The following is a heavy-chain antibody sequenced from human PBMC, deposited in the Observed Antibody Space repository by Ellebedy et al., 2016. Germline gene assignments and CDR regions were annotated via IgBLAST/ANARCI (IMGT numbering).Heavy chain of an antibody. CDR3: VRGVGGTSLNWFDP. D-gene: IGHD3-16*01. V-gene: IGHV3-23*01. J-gene: IGHJ5*02. CDR2: ISGGGDTT. Sequence: GESLKISXVASGFTFGNFFMSWVRQAPGGGLEWISTISGGGDTTVSADSVKGRFTISRDNAKNSLYLQMNSLRAEDTAVYYCVRGVGGTSLNWFDPWGQGTLVTVSS. CDR1: GFTFGNFF.